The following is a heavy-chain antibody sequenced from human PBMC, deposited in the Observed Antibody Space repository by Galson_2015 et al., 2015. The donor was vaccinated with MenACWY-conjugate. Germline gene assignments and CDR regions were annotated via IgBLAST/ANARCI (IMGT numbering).Heavy chain of an antibody. D-gene: IGHD4-17*01. V-gene: IGHV3-23*01. CDR3: AKGGTAVTRHFDY. J-gene: IGHJ4*02. CDR2: ISGDAVYT. CDR1: KFSFSTYG. Sequence: SLRLSCAASKFSFSTYGMYWVRQAPEKGLEWVSGISGDAVYTIYADSVKGRFTISRDNSKNTLYLQMNSLRVEDTAVYYCAKGGTAVTRHFDYWGQGTLVTVSS.